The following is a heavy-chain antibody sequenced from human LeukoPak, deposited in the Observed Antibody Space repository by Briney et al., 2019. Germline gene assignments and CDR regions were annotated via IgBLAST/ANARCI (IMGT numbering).Heavy chain of an antibody. CDR3: ARELLAAAGMGGMGNAFDI. J-gene: IGHJ3*02. CDR2: IYYSGNT. V-gene: IGHV4-61*01. D-gene: IGHD6-13*01. CDR1: GGSVSSGSYY. Sequence: SETLSLTCTVSGGSVSSGSYYWSWIRQPPGKGLEWIGYIYYSGNTNYNPSLKSRVTISVDTSKNQFSLKLSSVTAADTAVYYCARELLAAAGMGGMGNAFDIWGQGTMVTVSS.